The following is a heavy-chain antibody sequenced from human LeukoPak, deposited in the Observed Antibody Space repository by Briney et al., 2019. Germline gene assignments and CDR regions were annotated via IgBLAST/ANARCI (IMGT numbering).Heavy chain of an antibody. CDR2: IYYSGST. CDR3: ARATLESSGYDYNY. Sequence: RPSETLSLTCTVSGGSISSYYWSWIRQPPGKGLEWIGYIYYSGSTNYNPSLKSRVTISVDTSKNQFSLKLSSVTAADTAVYYCARATLESSGYDYNYWGQGTLVTVSS. CDR1: GGSISSYY. J-gene: IGHJ4*02. D-gene: IGHD3-22*01. V-gene: IGHV4-59*01.